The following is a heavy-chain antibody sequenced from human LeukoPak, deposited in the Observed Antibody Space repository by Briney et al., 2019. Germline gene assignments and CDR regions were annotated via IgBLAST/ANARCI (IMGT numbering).Heavy chain of an antibody. CDR3: ARATEYSSSWFPDAFDI. CDR2: IWNDASNK. D-gene: IGHD6-13*01. Sequence: PGGSLRLSCAASGFTFSSLAIHWVGQAPGKGLEWVAVIWNDASNKYYADSVRGRFTISRDNSKNTLYLQMNSLRAEDTAVYYCARATEYSSSWFPDAFDIWGQGTMVTVSS. CDR1: GFTFSSLA. V-gene: IGHV3-33*01. J-gene: IGHJ3*02.